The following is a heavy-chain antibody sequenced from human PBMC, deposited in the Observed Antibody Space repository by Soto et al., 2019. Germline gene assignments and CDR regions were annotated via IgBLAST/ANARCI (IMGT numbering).Heavy chain of an antibody. CDR2: IYYSGST. J-gene: IGHJ4*02. CDR1: GGSISSSSYY. CDR3: ARHVEAASPHYFDY. D-gene: IGHD6-6*01. V-gene: IGHV4-39*01. Sequence: SETLSLTCTVSGGSISSSSYYWGWIRQPPGKGLEWIGSIYYSGSTYYNPSLKSRVTISVDTSKNQFSLKLSSVTAADTAVYYCARHVEAASPHYFDYWGQGTLVTVSS.